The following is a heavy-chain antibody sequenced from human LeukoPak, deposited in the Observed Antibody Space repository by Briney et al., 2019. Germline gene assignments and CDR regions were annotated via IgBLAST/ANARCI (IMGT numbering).Heavy chain of an antibody. J-gene: IGHJ4*02. CDR2: ISYDGSNK. Sequence: GGSLRISCVASGFTFSSYAMHWVRQAPGKGLEWVAVISYDGSNKYYADSVKGRFTISRDNSKNTLYLQMNSLRAEDTAVYYCAREYYDFWSDPRIDYWGQGTLVTVSS. V-gene: IGHV3-30-3*01. CDR1: GFTFSSYA. CDR3: AREYYDFWSDPRIDY. D-gene: IGHD3-3*01.